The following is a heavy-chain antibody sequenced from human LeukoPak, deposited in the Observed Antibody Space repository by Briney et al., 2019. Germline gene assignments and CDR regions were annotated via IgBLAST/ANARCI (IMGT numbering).Heavy chain of an antibody. D-gene: IGHD5-18*01. J-gene: IGHJ4*02. CDR1: GFTFSSYA. V-gene: IGHV3-11*01. CDR3: ARDPRGITALVDYDY. CDR2: ISSSGSAI. Sequence: GGSLRLSCAASGFTFSSYAMSWIHQAPGKGLEWVSYISSSGSAIYYVDSVKGRFTISRDNAKNSLYLQMSSLRVEDTAVYYCARDPRGITALVDYDYWGQGTLVTVSS.